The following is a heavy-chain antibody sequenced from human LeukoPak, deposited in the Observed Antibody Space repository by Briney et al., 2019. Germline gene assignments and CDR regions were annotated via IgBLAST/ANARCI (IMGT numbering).Heavy chain of an antibody. J-gene: IGHJ3*02. V-gene: IGHV5-51*01. D-gene: IGHD3-9*01. CDR3: ARRRSQLRYFDWLLFRDAFEI. CDR1: GYSFTSYW. CDR2: IYPGDSDT. Sequence: GESLKISCKGSGYSFTSYWIGWVRQMPGKGLEWMGIIYPGDSDTRYSPSFQGQVTISADKSISTAYLQWSSLKASDTAMYYCARRRSQLRYFDWLLFRDAFEIWGQGTMVTVSS.